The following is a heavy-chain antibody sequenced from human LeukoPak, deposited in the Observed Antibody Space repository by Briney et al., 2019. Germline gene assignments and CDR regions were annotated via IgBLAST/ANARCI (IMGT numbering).Heavy chain of an antibody. J-gene: IGHJ4*02. CDR1: GGSISSGSYY. CDR2: IYSSGST. Sequence: SQTLSLTCTVSGGSISSGSYYWNWIRQPAGKGLEWIGRIYSSGSTNYNPSLKSRVTISVDTSKNQFSLKLNSVSAADTAVYYCAREAYDFWSGYYDYWGQGTLVTVSS. CDR3: AREAYDFWSGYYDY. D-gene: IGHD3-3*01. V-gene: IGHV4-61*02.